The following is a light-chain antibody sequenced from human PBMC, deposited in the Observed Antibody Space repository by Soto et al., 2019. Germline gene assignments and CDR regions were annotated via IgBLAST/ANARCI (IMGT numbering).Light chain of an antibody. Sequence: QSVLTQPPSVSGTPGQRVTVSCSGSSSNIGGNTVNWYLQLPGTAPKLLIHSDHQRPSGVPDRFSGSKSGTSASLDISGLQTQDEGDYYCAAWDAGLNGVVFGGGTKVTV. V-gene: IGLV1-44*01. CDR2: SDH. CDR3: AAWDAGLNGVV. CDR1: SSNIGGNT. J-gene: IGLJ2*01.